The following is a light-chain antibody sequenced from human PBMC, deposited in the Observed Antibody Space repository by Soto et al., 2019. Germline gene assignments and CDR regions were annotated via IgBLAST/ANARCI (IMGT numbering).Light chain of an antibody. CDR1: QNISSL. CDR3: QQYETSSWT. J-gene: IGKJ1*01. V-gene: IGKV1-5*01. CDR2: DAS. Sequence: DIQMTQSPSTLSASVGERATVSCRANQNISSLLAWYQQKPGKAPKLLIYDASSLESGVPSRFRGSGSGTEFTLTISSLQPDDFATYYCQQYETSSWTFGRGTKVEIK.